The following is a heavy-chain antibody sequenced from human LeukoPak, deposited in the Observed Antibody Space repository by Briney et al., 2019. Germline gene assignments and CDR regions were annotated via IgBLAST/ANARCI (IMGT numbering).Heavy chain of an antibody. CDR2: MKQDGREK. CDR1: GFIFSNYW. D-gene: IGHD6-13*01. J-gene: IGHJ4*02. CDR3: ARWGGSGRYGLPFDS. Sequence: GGSLRLSCVASGFIFSNYWMSWVRQVPGKGLEWVANMKQDGREKYLVDSVKGRFTISRDNAKNSVYLQMNSLTDEDTGVYYCARWGGSGRYGLPFDSWGQGTLVTVSS. V-gene: IGHV3-7*01.